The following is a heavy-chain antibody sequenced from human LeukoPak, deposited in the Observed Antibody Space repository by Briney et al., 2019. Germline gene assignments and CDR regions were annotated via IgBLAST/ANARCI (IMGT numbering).Heavy chain of an antibody. CDR1: GFTFSNAW. V-gene: IGHV3-15*01. Sequence: GGSLRLSCAASGFTFSNAWMSWVRQAPGKGLEWVGRIKSKTDGGTTDYAAPVKGRFTISRDDSKNTLYLQMNSLKTEDTAVYYCTTDPDLIMVPMLGFVGWFDPWGQGTLVTVSS. D-gene: IGHD3-10*01. CDR3: TTDPDLIMVPMLGFVGWFDP. J-gene: IGHJ5*02. CDR2: IKSKTDGGTT.